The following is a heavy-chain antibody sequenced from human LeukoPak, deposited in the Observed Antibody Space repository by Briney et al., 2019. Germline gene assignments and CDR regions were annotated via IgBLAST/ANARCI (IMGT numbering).Heavy chain of an antibody. Sequence: PSETLSLTCTVSGGSISSYYWSWIRQPPGKGLEWIGYIYYSGSTNYNPSLKSRVTISVDTSKNQFSLKLSSVTAADTAVYYCASLYGSGSEKNYWGQGTLVTVSS. V-gene: IGHV4-59*01. CDR1: GGSISSYY. CDR3: ASLYGSGSEKNY. CDR2: IYYSGST. J-gene: IGHJ4*02. D-gene: IGHD3-10*01.